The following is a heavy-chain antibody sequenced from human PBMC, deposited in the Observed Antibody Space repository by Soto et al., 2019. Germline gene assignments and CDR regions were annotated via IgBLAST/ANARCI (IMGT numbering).Heavy chain of an antibody. J-gene: IGHJ4*02. V-gene: IGHV3-7*01. CDR3: ARDEARPLGY. CDR2: IKPDGSER. D-gene: IGHD6-6*01. Sequence: EVQLVESGGGLVQPGGSLRLSCAASGFTFSSYWMSWVRQAPGKGLEWVANIKPDGSERYYEDSVRGRFTISRDNARNSLYLQMNSLRAEDTAVYYCARDEARPLGYWGQGTLVTVSS. CDR1: GFTFSSYW.